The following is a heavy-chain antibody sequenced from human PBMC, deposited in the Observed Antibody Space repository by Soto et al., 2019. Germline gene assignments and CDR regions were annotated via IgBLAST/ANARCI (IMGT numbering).Heavy chain of an antibody. D-gene: IGHD4-17*01. CDR3: ARASTTVTTLDY. CDR2: VYHSGST. V-gene: IGHV4-30-2*01. J-gene: IGHJ4*02. Sequence: SETLSLTCAVSGGSISSGGYSWSWIRQPPGKGLEWIGYVYHSGSTYYNPSLKSRVTISVDRSKNQFSLKLSSVTAADTAVYYCARASTTVTTLDYWGQGTLVTVPQ. CDR1: GGSISSGGYS.